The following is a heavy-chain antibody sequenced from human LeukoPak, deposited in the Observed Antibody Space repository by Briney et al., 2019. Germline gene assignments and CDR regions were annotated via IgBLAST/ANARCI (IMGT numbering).Heavy chain of an antibody. Sequence: SETLSLTCTVSGGSISSHYWSWIRQPPGKGLEWIGYIYCSGSTNYNPSLKSRVTISVDTSKNQFSLKLSSVTAADTAVYYCARDERRDGYNHDAFDIWGQGTMVTVSS. CDR1: GGSISSHY. J-gene: IGHJ3*02. V-gene: IGHV4-59*11. D-gene: IGHD5-24*01. CDR2: IYCSGST. CDR3: ARDERRDGYNHDAFDI.